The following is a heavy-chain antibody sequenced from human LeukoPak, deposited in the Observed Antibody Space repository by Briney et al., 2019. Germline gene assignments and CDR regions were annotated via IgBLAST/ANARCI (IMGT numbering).Heavy chain of an antibody. Sequence: SVKVSCKASGYTFTSYGISWVRQAPGQGLEWMGGIIPVFGTANYAQKFQGRVTITADESTSTAYMELSSLRSEDTAVYYCARAPGPYCSGGSCYGLDYWGQGTLVTVSS. J-gene: IGHJ4*02. V-gene: IGHV1-69*13. CDR2: IIPVFGTA. CDR1: GYTFTSYG. CDR3: ARAPGPYCSGGSCYGLDY. D-gene: IGHD2-15*01.